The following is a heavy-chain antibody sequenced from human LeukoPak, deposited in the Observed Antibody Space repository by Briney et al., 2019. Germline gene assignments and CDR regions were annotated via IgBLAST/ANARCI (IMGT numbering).Heavy chain of an antibody. D-gene: IGHD3-22*01. CDR1: GDSVSSNSAA. Sequence: SQTLSLTCAISGDSVSSNSAAWNWIRQSPSRGLEWLGRTYYRSKWYNDYAVSVRSRITISPDTSKNQFSLQLNSVTPEDTAVYYCAREQTYYDSKDAFDIWGQGTMVTVSS. CDR2: TYYRSKWYN. V-gene: IGHV6-1*01. CDR3: AREQTYYDSKDAFDI. J-gene: IGHJ3*02.